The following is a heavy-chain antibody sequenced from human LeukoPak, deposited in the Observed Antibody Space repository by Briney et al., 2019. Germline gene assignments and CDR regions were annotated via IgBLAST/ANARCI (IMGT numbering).Heavy chain of an antibody. CDR1: GYTFTSYA. CDR3: AMPMVRGVILCYFDY. V-gene: IGHV1-3*01. J-gene: IGHJ4*02. CDR2: INAGNGNT. Sequence: ASVKVSCKASGYTFTSYAMHWVRQAPGQRLEWMGWINAGNGNTKYSQKFQGRVTITRDTSASTAYVELSSLRSEDTAVYYCAMPMVRGVILCYFDYWGQGTLVTVSS. D-gene: IGHD3-10*01.